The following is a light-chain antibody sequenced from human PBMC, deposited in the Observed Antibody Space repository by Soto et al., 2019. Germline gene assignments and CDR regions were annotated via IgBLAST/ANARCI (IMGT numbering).Light chain of an antibody. CDR3: GTWDLSLSEVV. Sequence: QSVLTQPPSVSAAPGQKVTISCSGSSSNIGRNFVSWYQPLPGTAPTLLIFDDNRRPSGIPDRFSGSKSGTSATLGITGLQTGDEADYYCGTWDLSLSEVVFGGGTKLTVL. CDR2: DDN. V-gene: IGLV1-51*01. CDR1: SSNIGRNF. J-gene: IGLJ2*01.